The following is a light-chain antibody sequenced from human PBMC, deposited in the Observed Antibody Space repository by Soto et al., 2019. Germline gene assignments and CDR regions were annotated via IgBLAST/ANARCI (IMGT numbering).Light chain of an antibody. J-gene: IGLJ2*01. CDR2: EVS. V-gene: IGLV2-8*01. CDR3: SSYAGSNNFVV. CDR1: SSDVGGYNY. Sequence: QSALTQPPSASGSPGQSVTISCTGTSSDVGGYNYVSWYQQPPGNAPKLIIYEVSKRPSGVPDRFSGSKSGNTASLTVSGLQAEDEADYYCSSYAGSNNFVVFGGGTKLTVL.